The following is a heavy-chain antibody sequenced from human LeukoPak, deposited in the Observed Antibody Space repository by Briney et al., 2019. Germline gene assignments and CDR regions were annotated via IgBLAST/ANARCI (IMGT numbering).Heavy chain of an antibody. D-gene: IGHD4-17*01. CDR3: AKDRGPVPIGFDY. J-gene: IGHJ4*02. V-gene: IGHV3-48*01. Sequence: PGGSLRLSCAASGFTFSSYTMNWVRQPPGKGLEWVSNIGTSSTTIYYADSVKGRFTISRDNSKNTLSLQMNSLRAEDTAVYYCAKDRGPVPIGFDYWGQGTLVTVSS. CDR1: GFTFSSYT. CDR2: IGTSSTTI.